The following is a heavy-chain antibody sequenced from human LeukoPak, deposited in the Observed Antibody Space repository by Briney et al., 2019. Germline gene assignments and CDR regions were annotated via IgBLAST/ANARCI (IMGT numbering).Heavy chain of an antibody. V-gene: IGHV3-7*05. J-gene: IGHJ3*02. CDR2: IKQDVSEK. D-gene: IGHD2-2*01. CDR3: ARDSMDAFDI. CDR1: GFNYNSYW. Sequence: GGSVSLPCGASGFNYNSYWMRWVRRAPGKGGEGVANIKQDVSEKYYVDSVKGRFTISRDNAKNPLYLQMNSLRAEDTAVYYCARDSMDAFDIWGQGTMVTVSS.